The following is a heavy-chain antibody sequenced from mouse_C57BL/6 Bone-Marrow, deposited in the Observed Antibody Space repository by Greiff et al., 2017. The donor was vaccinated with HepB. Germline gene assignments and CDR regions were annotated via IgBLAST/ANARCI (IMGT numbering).Heavy chain of an antibody. Sequence: QPGAELVKPGASVKLSCKASGYTFTSYWMQWVKQRPGQGLEWIGEIDPSDSYTNYNQKFKGKATLTVDTSSSTAYMQLSSLTSEDSAVYYCARGLYYSNYYFDYWGQGTTLTVSS. V-gene: IGHV1-50*01. CDR3: ARGLYYSNYYFDY. CDR1: GYTFTSYW. D-gene: IGHD2-5*01. J-gene: IGHJ2*01. CDR2: IDPSDSYT.